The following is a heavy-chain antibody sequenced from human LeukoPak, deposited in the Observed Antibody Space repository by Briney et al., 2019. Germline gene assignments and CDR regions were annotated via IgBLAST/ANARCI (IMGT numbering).Heavy chain of an antibody. J-gene: IGHJ4*02. D-gene: IGHD3-10*01. CDR3: RGNGLVDFDY. CDR2: IRRRAYGGAA. CDR1: GFAFDDFA. Sequence: PGGSLRLSCTTSGFAFDDFAMSWVRQPAGKGLEWGGLIRRRAYGGAAAYAASVKGRFIISTADSTRSAYLQMNRVTTEDTAVYYCRGNGLVDFDYWGQGSRVIVSP. V-gene: IGHV3-49*04.